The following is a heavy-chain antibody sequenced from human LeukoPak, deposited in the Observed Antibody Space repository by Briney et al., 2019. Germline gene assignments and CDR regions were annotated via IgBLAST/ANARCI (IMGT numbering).Heavy chain of an antibody. CDR2: IKQDGSEK. Sequence: GGSLRLSCAASGFTFSNYWMSWVRQAPGKGLEWVAKIKQDGSEKYYVDSVKGRFTISRDNAKNSLYLQMNSLRAEDTAVYYCARGPYYFDFWGQGTLVTGSS. V-gene: IGHV3-7*04. CDR1: GFTFSNYW. CDR3: ARGPYYFDF. J-gene: IGHJ4*02.